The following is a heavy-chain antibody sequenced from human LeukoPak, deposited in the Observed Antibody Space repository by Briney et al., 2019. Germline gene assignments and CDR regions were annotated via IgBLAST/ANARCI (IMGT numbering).Heavy chain of an antibody. D-gene: IGHD3-9*01. Sequence: GGSLRLSCAASGFTFSNAWMSWVRQAPGKGLEWVSAISGSGGSTYYADSVKGRFTISRDNSKNTLYLQMNSLRAEDTAVYYCAKRASWLLSLFDYWGQGTLVTVSS. J-gene: IGHJ4*02. CDR2: ISGSGGST. CDR3: AKRASWLLSLFDY. CDR1: GFTFSNAW. V-gene: IGHV3-23*01.